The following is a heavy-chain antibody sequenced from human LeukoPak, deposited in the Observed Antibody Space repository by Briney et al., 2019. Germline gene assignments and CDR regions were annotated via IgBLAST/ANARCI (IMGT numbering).Heavy chain of an antibody. V-gene: IGHV4-59*01. D-gene: IGHD6-6*01. Sequence: SETLSLTCTVSGGSISSYYWSWIRQPPGKGLEWIGYIYYSGSTNYNPSLKSRVTISVDTSKNQFSLKLSSVTAADTAVYYCARVTEYSSSSWGHYFDYWGQGTLVTVSS. CDR1: GGSISSYY. CDR2: IYYSGST. J-gene: IGHJ4*02. CDR3: ARVTEYSSSSWGHYFDY.